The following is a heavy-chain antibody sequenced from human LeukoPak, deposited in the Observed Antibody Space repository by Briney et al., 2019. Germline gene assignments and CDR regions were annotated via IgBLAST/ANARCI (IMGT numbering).Heavy chain of an antibody. CDR1: GYTFTNYA. J-gene: IGHJ4*02. V-gene: IGHV1-18*01. Sequence: ASVKVSCKTSGYTFTNYAISWVRQAPGQGLEWMGWIRANNGDKYYAQKFQDRVTMTIATSTNTAYMELRSLTSDDTAMYFCARDSTTWYDILDYWGQETLVTVSS. CDR3: ARDSTTWYDILDY. CDR2: IRANNGDK. D-gene: IGHD6-13*01.